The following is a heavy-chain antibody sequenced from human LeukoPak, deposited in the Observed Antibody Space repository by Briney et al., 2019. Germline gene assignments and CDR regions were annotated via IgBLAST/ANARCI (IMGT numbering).Heavy chain of an antibody. CDR1: GYTFTSYD. J-gene: IGHJ5*02. CDR2: MNPNSGNT. CDR3: ARGSLFLGSSWYYWFDP. D-gene: IGHD6-13*01. Sequence: ASVKVSCKASGYTFTSYDINWVRQATGQGLEWMGWMNPNSGNTGYAQKFQGRVTMTRNTSISTAYMELSSLRSEDTAVYYCARGSLFLGSSWYYWFDPWGPGTLVTVSS. V-gene: IGHV1-8*01.